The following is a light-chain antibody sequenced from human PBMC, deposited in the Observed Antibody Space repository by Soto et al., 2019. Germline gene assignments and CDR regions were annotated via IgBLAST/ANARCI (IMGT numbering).Light chain of an antibody. CDR3: SSYTSSSTVV. J-gene: IGLJ2*01. CDR2: DVN. CDR1: SSDVGGYNY. Sequence: QSALTQPASVSGSPGQSISISCTGSSSDVGGYNYVSWYQHHPGKAPKLMIYDVNNRPSVVSNRFSGSRSGNTASLTISGLQAEDEADYYCSSYTSSSTVVFGGGTKVTVL. V-gene: IGLV2-14*03.